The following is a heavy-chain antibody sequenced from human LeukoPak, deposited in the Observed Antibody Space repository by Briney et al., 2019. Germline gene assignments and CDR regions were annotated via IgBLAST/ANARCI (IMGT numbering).Heavy chain of an antibody. CDR1: GFSLRSSE. CDR3: ARWGPSKSSDY. J-gene: IGHJ4*02. D-gene: IGHD2-2*01. V-gene: IGHV3-33*08. CDR2: IWYDGNTK. Sequence: GGSLRLSCAASGFSLRSSEMNWVRQAPGKGPEWVAVIWYDGNTKYYADSVKGRFTISRDNSKSTLYLQMNSLRVEDTAVYYCARWGPSKSSDYWGQGTLVTVSS.